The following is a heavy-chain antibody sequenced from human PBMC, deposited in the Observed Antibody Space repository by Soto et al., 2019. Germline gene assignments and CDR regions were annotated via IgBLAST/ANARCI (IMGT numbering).Heavy chain of an antibody. CDR3: AKYYMVTRSPFDY. CDR1: GFTFSSYA. CDR2: ISGSGGSA. J-gene: IGHJ4*02. V-gene: IGHV3-23*01. Sequence: GGSLRLSCAASGFTFSSYAMSWVRQAPGKGLEWVSAISGSGGSAYYADSVKGRFTISRDNSKNTLYLQMNSLRAEDTAVYYCAKYYMVTRSPFDYWGQGTLVTVSS. D-gene: IGHD5-18*01.